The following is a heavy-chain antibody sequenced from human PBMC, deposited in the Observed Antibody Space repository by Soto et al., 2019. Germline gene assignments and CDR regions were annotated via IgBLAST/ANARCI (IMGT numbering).Heavy chain of an antibody. J-gene: IGHJ2*01. D-gene: IGHD2-21*02. V-gene: IGHV3-64*01. CDR1: GFMFNSYA. CDR3: ARRTAGWYFEL. Sequence: EVQLVESGGGLVQPGGSLRLSCAASGFMFNSYAMHWVRQAPGKGLEYVSAISSLGDSTFYANSVKDRFTISRDNSKNTLDLQMGSLRAEDMAVYYCARRTAGWYFELWGRGTLVTVSS. CDR2: ISSLGDST.